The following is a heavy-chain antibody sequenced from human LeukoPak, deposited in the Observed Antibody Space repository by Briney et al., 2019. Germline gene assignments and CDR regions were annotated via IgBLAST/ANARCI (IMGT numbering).Heavy chain of an antibody. CDR2: SNPNSGGT. CDR1: GYTFTGYY. V-gene: IGHV1-2*02. CDR3: AKDGLLWFGEPAADAFDI. Sequence: AASVKVSCKASGYTFTGYYKHWVRQAPGQGLEWMGWSNPNSGGTNYAQKFQGRVTMTRDTSISTAYMELSRLRSDDTAVYYCAKDGLLWFGEPAADAFDIWGQGTMVTVSS. D-gene: IGHD3-10*01. J-gene: IGHJ3*02.